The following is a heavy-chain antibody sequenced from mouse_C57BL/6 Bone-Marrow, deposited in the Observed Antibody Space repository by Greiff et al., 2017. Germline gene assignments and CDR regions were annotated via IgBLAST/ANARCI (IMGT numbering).Heavy chain of an antibody. CDR3: TTDSSGYAWFAY. CDR1: GFNIKDDY. V-gene: IGHV14-4*01. J-gene: IGHJ3*01. D-gene: IGHD3-2*02. CDR2: IDPENGDT. Sequence: VQLQQSGAELVRPGASVKLSCTASGFNIKDDYMHWVKQRPEQGLEWIGWIDPENGDTEYASKFQGKATITADTSSNTAYLQLSSLTSEDTAVYYCTTDSSGYAWFAYWGQGTLVTVSA.